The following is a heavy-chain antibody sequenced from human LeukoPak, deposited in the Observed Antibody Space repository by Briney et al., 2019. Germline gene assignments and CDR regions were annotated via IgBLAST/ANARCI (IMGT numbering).Heavy chain of an antibody. D-gene: IGHD5-18*01. CDR3: AHRDTSMVRVDY. Sequence: GGSLRLSCVASGFTFTNASMSWVRQAPGKGLEWVGRIKGKTNGGTTDYAAPVKGRFTMSRDGSKNTLYLQMNSLTTEDTAVYFCAHRDTSMVRVDYWGQGTLVTVSS. J-gene: IGHJ4*02. CDR2: IKGKTNGGTT. CDR1: GFTFTNAS. V-gene: IGHV3-15*01.